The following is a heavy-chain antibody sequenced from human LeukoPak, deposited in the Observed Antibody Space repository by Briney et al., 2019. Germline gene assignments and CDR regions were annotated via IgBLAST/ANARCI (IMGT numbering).Heavy chain of an antibody. V-gene: IGHV4-59*08. CDR1: GDSISNYY. Sequence: SETLSLTCTVSGDSISNYYWTWIRQPPGKGLEWIGYIYYSGNTNYNPSLKSRVTISLDTSKNQFSLKLTSVTAADTAMYYCARGGERGYNYWGQGTLVTVSS. CDR3: ARGGERGYNY. D-gene: IGHD2-15*01. J-gene: IGHJ4*02. CDR2: IYYSGNT.